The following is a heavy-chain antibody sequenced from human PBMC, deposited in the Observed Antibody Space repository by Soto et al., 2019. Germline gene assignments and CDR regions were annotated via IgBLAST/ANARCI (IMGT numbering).Heavy chain of an antibody. CDR2: IDPSDSYT. V-gene: IGHV5-10-1*01. J-gene: IGHJ6*02. CDR3: ASRVVPAAWDSYYYYATEV. CDR1: GYSFTSYW. Sequence: PGESLKISCKGSGYSFTSYWISWVRQMPGKGLEWMGRIDPSDSYTNYSPSFQGHVTISADKSISTAYLQWSSLKASDTAMYYCASRVVPAAWDSYYYYATEVWGQGTTVTVSS. D-gene: IGHD2-2*01.